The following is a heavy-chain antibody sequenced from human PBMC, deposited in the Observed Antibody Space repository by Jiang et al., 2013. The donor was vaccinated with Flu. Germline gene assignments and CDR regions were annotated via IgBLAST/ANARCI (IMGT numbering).Heavy chain of an antibody. CDR1: GESFSGYY. Sequence: LLKPSETLSLTCAVYGESFSGYYWSWIRQPPGKGLEWIGEINHSGSTNYNPSLKSRVTISVDTSKNQFSLKLSSVTAADTAVYYCARIPYDYVWGSYRSSPTHIFDPWGQGTLVTVSS. CDR3: ARIPYDYVWGSYRSSPTHIFDP. J-gene: IGHJ5*02. V-gene: IGHV4-34*01. D-gene: IGHD3-16*02. CDR2: INHSGST.